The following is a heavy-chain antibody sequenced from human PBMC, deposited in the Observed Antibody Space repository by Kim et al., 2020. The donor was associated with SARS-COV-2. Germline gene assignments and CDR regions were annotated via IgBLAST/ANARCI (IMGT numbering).Heavy chain of an antibody. CDR2: ISSSSSYI. J-gene: IGHJ4*02. CDR1: GFTFSSYS. CDR3: ARDRTSMGSSGYYYDY. D-gene: IGHD3-22*01. V-gene: IGHV3-21*01. Sequence: GGSLRLSCAASGFTFSSYSMNWVRQAPGKGLEWVSSISSSSSYIYYADSVKGRFTISRDNAKNSLYLQMNSLRAEDTAVYYCARDRTSMGSSGYYYDYWGQGTLVTVSS.